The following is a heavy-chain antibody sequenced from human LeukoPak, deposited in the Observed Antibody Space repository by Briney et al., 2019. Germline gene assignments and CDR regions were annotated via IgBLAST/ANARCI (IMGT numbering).Heavy chain of an antibody. Sequence: GASVKVSCKASGYTFTGYYMHWVRQAPGRGLEWMGRINPNSGGTNYAQRFQGRVTMTRDTSISTAHMELSRLRSDDTAVYYCARTSFGDYAYDYWGQGTLVTVSS. D-gene: IGHD4-17*01. CDR3: ARTSFGDYAYDY. V-gene: IGHV1-2*06. CDR1: GYTFTGYY. J-gene: IGHJ4*02. CDR2: INPNSGGT.